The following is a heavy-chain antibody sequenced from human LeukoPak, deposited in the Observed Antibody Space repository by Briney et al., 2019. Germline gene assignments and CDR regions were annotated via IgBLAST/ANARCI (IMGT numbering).Heavy chain of an antibody. CDR1: GFTFSSYG. D-gene: IGHD3-16*02. J-gene: IGHJ6*02. CDR3: AKNSDMITFGGVIVDYYYYYGMDV. V-gene: IGHV3-30*18. Sequence: GRSLRLSCVASGFTFSSYGMHWVRQAPGKGLEWVAVISYDGSNKYYADSVKGRFTISRDNSKNTLYLQMNSLRAEDTAVYYCAKNSDMITFGGVIVDYYYYYGMDVWGQGTTVTVSS. CDR2: ISYDGSNK.